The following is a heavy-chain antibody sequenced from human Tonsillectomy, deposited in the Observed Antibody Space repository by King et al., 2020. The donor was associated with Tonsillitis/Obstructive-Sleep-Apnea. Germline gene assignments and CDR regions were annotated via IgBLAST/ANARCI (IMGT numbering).Heavy chain of an antibody. V-gene: IGHV3-9*01. Sequence: QLVQSGGGLVQPGRSLRLSCAASGFTFDDYAMHWVRHAPGKGLEWVSVISWNSGNIGYADSVEGRFTISRDNAKNSLYLQMNSLRAEDTALYYCAKADTQYEILTGYFPLIDYWGQGTLVTVSS. CDR1: GFTFDDYA. J-gene: IGHJ4*02. D-gene: IGHD3-9*01. CDR3: AKADTQYEILTGYFPLIDY. CDR2: ISWNSGNI.